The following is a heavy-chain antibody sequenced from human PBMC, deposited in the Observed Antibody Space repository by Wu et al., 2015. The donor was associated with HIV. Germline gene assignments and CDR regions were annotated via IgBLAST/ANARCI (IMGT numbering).Heavy chain of an antibody. V-gene: IGHV1-24*01. CDR3: AADTYTSSWYGGNLYF. CDR1: GYRLTELS. J-gene: IGHJ4*03. D-gene: IGHD6-13*01. Sequence: QVQVVQSGAEVKKPGASVKVSCKVSGYRLTELSIHWVRQAPGKGLEWMGGFDPKDGETIYAQSFQGTVTMTEDISTDTAYMELSSLRSEDTAMYFCAADTYTSSWYGGNLYFWGRG. CDR2: FDPKDGET.